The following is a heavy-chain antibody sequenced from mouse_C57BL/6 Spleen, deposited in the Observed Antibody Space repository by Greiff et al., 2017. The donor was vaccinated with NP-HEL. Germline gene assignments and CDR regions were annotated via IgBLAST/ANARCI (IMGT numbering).Heavy chain of an antibody. J-gene: IGHJ2*01. CDR3: ARRRANWDYFDY. Sequence: QVQLQQSGAELVKPGASVKISCKASGYAFSSYWMNWVKQRPGKGLEWIGQIYPGDGDTNYNGKFKGKATLTADKSSSTAYMQLSSLTSEDSAVYFCARRRANWDYFDYWGQGTTLTVSS. V-gene: IGHV1-80*01. CDR1: GYAFSSYW. CDR2: IYPGDGDT. D-gene: IGHD4-1*01.